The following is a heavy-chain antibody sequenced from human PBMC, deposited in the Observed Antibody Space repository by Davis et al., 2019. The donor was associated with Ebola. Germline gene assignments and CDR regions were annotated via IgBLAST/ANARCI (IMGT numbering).Heavy chain of an antibody. CDR2: INHSGST. CDR3: ARGEVRYCSSTSCYNYGMDV. D-gene: IGHD2-2*02. Sequence: MPSETLSLTCTVSGGSISSSSYYWGWIRQPPGKGLEWIGEINHSGSTNYNPSLKSRVTISVDTSKNQFSLKLSSVTAADTAVYYCARGEVRYCSSTSCYNYGMDVWGQGTTVTVSS. CDR1: GGSISSSSYY. V-gene: IGHV4-39*07. J-gene: IGHJ6*02.